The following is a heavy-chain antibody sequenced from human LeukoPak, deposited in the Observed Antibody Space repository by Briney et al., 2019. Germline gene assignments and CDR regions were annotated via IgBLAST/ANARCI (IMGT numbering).Heavy chain of an antibody. CDR2: ISAYNGNT. V-gene: IGHV1-18*01. CDR3: AGGPDDYGDYYYYGMDV. CDR1: GYTFTSYG. J-gene: IGHJ6*02. Sequence: ASVKVSCKASGYTFTSYGISWGRQAPGQGLEWMGWISAYNGNTDYAQKLQGRVTMTTDTSTSTAYMELRSLRSDDTAVYYCAGGPDDYGDYYYYGMDVWGQGTTVTVSS. D-gene: IGHD4-17*01.